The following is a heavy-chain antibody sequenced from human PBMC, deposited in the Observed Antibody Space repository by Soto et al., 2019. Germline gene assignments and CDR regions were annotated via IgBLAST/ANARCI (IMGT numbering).Heavy chain of an antibody. V-gene: IGHV1-69*13. CDR1: GVTFSSET. CDR3: ATELGENPASPFDA. J-gene: IGHJ4*02. Sequence: GASVKVSCKASGVTFSSETLGWVRQAPGQGLEWVGGIIPLFGTASYAQKFQGRVTITADESTSTVYMELSSLRSDDTAVYSCATELGENPASPFDAWGQGTLVTVSS. CDR2: IIPLFGTA. D-gene: IGHD3-10*01.